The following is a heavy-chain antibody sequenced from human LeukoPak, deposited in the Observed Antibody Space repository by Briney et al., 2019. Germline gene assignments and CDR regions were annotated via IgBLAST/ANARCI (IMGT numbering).Heavy chain of an antibody. V-gene: IGHV3-30*02. Sequence: GGSLRLSCAASGFTFSSYGMHWVRQAPGKGLEWVAFIRYDGSNKYYAASVKGRFTISRDNSKNTLYQQMNSLRAEDTAVYYCAKGFYYYDSSGYHAGYWGQGTLVTVSS. CDR2: IRYDGSNK. J-gene: IGHJ4*02. CDR3: AKGFYYYDSSGYHAGY. CDR1: GFTFSSYG. D-gene: IGHD3-22*01.